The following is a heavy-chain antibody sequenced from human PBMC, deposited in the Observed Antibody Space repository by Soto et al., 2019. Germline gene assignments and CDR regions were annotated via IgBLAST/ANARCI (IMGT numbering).Heavy chain of an antibody. Sequence: QVQLVESGGGVVQPGRSLRLSCAASGFTFSSYGMHWVRQAPGKGLEWVAVIWYDGRNKYYADSVKGRFTISRDNSKNTLYLQMNSLRAEDTAVYYCASSDRRCSPNCVEVADYWGQGTLVTVSS. CDR2: IWYDGRNK. D-gene: IGHD2-2*01. CDR1: GFTFSSYG. V-gene: IGHV3-33*01. CDR3: ASSDRRCSPNCVEVADY. J-gene: IGHJ4*02.